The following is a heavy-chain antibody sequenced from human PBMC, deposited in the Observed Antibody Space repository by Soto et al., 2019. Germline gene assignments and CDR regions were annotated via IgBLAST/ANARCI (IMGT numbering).Heavy chain of an antibody. V-gene: IGHV3-30*03. Sequence: GGSLRLSCAASGFTFSNYGMHWVRQAPGKGLEWVAIISYDGDNEYYADSVRGRFTISRDNSTTTVYMELTSLRPDDTAVYYCTRDAKYHDILTGYFVNDHWGQGTLVTVSS. CDR3: TRDAKYHDILTGYFVNDH. D-gene: IGHD3-9*01. J-gene: IGHJ4*02. CDR1: GFTFSNYG. CDR2: ISYDGDNE.